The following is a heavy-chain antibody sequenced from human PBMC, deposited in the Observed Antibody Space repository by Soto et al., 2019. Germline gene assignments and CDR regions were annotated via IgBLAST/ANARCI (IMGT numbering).Heavy chain of an antibody. CDR1: GFTFSSYW. Sequence: GGSLRLSCAASGFTFSSYWMHRVRQAPGKGLVWVSRINSDGSSTSYADSVKGRFTISRDNAKNTLYLQMNSLRAEDTAVYYCARNKVRGAPNYYYYGMDVWGQGTTVTVSS. V-gene: IGHV3-74*01. CDR3: ARNKVRGAPNYYYYGMDV. CDR2: INSDGSST. D-gene: IGHD3-10*01. J-gene: IGHJ6*02.